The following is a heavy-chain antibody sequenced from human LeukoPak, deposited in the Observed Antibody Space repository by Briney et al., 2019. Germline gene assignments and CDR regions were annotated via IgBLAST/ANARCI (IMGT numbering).Heavy chain of an antibody. CDR2: MNPNSGNT. CDR1: GYTFTSYD. J-gene: IGHJ4*02. Sequence: ASVNVSCKASGYTFTSYDINGVRQATGQGLEGMGWMNPNSGNTGYAQKFQGRVTITRNTYISTAYMELSSLRSEDTAVYYCARGGNVAGTFHFDYWGQGTLVTVSS. V-gene: IGHV1-8*03. CDR3: ARGGNVAGTFHFDY. D-gene: IGHD6-19*01.